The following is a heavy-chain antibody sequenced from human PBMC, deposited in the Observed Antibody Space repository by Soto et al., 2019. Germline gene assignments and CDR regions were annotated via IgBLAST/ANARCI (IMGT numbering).Heavy chain of an antibody. CDR2: ATSRGDSA. J-gene: IGHJ3*01. V-gene: IGHV3-23*01. CDR1: GFTFTNFA. D-gene: IGHD1-1*01. Sequence: EVQMLQSGGGLIQPGGSLRLSCAASGFTFTNFAMSWVRQAPGKGLEWVSSATSRGDSAFYADSVRGRCTISRDFSKNTLLRLMTTLRADDTAVYYCAISVKTAQTTLDEAHAFAVWGQGTGVTVSS. CDR3: AISVKTAQTTLDEAHAFAV.